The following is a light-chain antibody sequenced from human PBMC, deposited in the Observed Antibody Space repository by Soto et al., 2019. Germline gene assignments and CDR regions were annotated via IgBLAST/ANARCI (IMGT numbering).Light chain of an antibody. CDR2: DVS. CDR1: SQSVSSSY. J-gene: IGLJ1*01. Sequence: LSLSPGERATLSCRASQSVSSSYLAWYQQHPGKAPKLMIYDVSNRPSGVSNRFSGSKSGNTASLTISGLQAEDEADYYCSSYTSSSTLGVFGTGTKVTVL. V-gene: IGLV2-14*04. CDR3: SSYTSSSTLGV.